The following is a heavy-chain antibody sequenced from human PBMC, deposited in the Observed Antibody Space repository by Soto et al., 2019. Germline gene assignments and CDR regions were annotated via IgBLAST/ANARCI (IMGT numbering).Heavy chain of an antibody. J-gene: IGHJ3*02. CDR2: IIPIFGTA. CDR1: GGTFSSYS. Sequence: ASVEVSCKASGGTFSSYSISWVLQAPGQGLEWMGGIIPIFGTANYAQKFQGRVTITADKSTSTAYMELSSLRSEDTAVYYCARSSYYYDSSGYQMAFGAFDIWGQGTMVTVSS. CDR3: ARSSYYYDSSGYQMAFGAFDI. D-gene: IGHD3-22*01. V-gene: IGHV1-69*06.